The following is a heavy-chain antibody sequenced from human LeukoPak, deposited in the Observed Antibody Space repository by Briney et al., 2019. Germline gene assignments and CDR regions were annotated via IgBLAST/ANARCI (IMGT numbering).Heavy chain of an antibody. CDR2: ISGSGGGT. CDR3: AKIFGITMIVVVTGIVY. D-gene: IGHD3-22*01. Sequence: TGGSLRLSCGVSGFTFSSYAMSWVRQAPGKWREWVSAISGSGGGTYYADSVKGRFTISRDNSKNTLYLQMNSLRAEDTAVYYCAKIFGITMIVVVTGIVYWGQGTLVTVSS. J-gene: IGHJ4*02. CDR1: GFTFSSYA. V-gene: IGHV3-23*01.